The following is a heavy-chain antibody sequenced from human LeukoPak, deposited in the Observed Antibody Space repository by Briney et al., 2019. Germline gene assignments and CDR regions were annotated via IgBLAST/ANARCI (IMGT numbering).Heavy chain of an antibody. V-gene: IGHV4-34*01. D-gene: IGHD1-26*01. CDR1: GGSFSGYY. CDR2: INHSGST. CDR3: ARLIPTPIVGATNDY. J-gene: IGHJ4*02. Sequence: SETLSLTCAVYGGSFSGYYWSWIRQPPGKGLEWIGEINHSGSTNYNPSLKSRVTISVDTSKNQFSLKLSSVTAADTAVYYRARLIPTPIVGATNDYWGQGTLVTVSS.